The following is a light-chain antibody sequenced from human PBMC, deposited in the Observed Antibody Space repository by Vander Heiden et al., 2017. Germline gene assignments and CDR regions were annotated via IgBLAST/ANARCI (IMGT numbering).Light chain of an antibody. CDR1: QPISRY. CDR2: TTV. Sequence: DIQMTQSPSSLSASVGDTVTITCRASQPISRYLNWYHQKPGQAPQLLIHTTVTLQSGVPSRFSGSGSATGYTLTISGLQPEDCGTYYCQQSSTTPGAFGQGTKVEIK. J-gene: IGKJ1*01. CDR3: QQSSTTPGA. V-gene: IGKV1-39*01.